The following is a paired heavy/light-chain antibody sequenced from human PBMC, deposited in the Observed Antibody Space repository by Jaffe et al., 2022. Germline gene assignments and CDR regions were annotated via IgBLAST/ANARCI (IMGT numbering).Heavy chain of an antibody. CDR3: ARDWGYCSGGSCYTADFDY. V-gene: IGHV3-48*03. J-gene: IGHJ4*02. CDR2: ISSSGSTI. CDR1: GFTFSSYE. Sequence: EVQLVESGGGLVQPGGSLRLSCAASGFTFSSYEMNWVRQAPGKGLEWVSYISSSGSTIYYADSVKGRFTISRDNAKNSLYLQMNSLRAEDTAVYYCARDWGYCSGGSCYTADFDYWGQGTLVTVSS. D-gene: IGHD2-15*01.
Light chain of an antibody. J-gene: IGKJ2*01. CDR1: QSVSSY. CDR3: QQRSNWPEYT. Sequence: EIVLTQSPATLSLSPGERATLSCRASQSVSSYLAWYQQKPGQAPRLLIYDASNRATGIPARFSGSGSGTDFTLTISSLEPEDFAVYYCQQRSNWPEYTFGQGTKLEIK. CDR2: DAS. V-gene: IGKV3-11*01.